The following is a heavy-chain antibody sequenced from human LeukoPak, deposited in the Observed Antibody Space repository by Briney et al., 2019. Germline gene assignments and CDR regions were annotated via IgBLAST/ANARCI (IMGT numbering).Heavy chain of an antibody. CDR1: GFTFSTYW. J-gene: IGHJ4*02. V-gene: IGHV3-7*01. CDR3: ARGKLQQDY. D-gene: IGHD4-23*01. Sequence: GGSLRLSCAASGFTFSTYWMSWVRQAPGKGLEWVANIKQDGSEKYYVDSVKGRFTISRDTTKNSLFLQMNSLRADDTAVYYCARGKLQQDYWGQGTLVTVSS. CDR2: IKQDGSEK.